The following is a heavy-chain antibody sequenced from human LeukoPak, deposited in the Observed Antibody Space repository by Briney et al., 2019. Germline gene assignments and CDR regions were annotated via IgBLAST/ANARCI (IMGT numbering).Heavy chain of an antibody. D-gene: IGHD3-9*01. CDR3: ARGTLYYDILTGYSTDAFDI. V-gene: IGHV4-39*07. CDR1: GGSISTSYS. CDR2: IYYSGTT. J-gene: IGHJ3*02. Sequence: SETLSLTCTVSGGSISTSYSWGWIRQLPGKGLEWIGSIYYSGTTYSTPSLKSRVTISVDTSKNQFSLKLSSVTAADTAVYYCARGTLYYDILTGYSTDAFDIWGQGTMVTVSS.